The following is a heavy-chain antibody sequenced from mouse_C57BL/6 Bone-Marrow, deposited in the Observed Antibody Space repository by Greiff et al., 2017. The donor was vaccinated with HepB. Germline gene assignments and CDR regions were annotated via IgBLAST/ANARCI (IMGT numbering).Heavy chain of an antibody. J-gene: IGHJ4*01. CDR2: INYDGSST. CDR1: GFTFSDYY. D-gene: IGHD1-1*01. Sequence: DVKLVESEGGLVQPGSSMKLSCTASGFTFSDYYMAWVRQVPEKGLEWVANINYDGSSTYYLDSLKSRFIISRDNAKNILYLQMSSLKSEDTATYYCARPSYYYGEGDYWGQGTSVTVSS. V-gene: IGHV5-16*01. CDR3: ARPSYYYGEGDY.